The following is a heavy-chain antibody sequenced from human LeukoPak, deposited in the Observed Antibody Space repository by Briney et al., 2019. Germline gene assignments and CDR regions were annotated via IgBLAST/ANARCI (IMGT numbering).Heavy chain of an antibody. V-gene: IGHV3-30-3*01. D-gene: IGHD5-24*01. CDR2: ISYDGSNK. CDR1: GFTFSSYA. Sequence: PGRSLRLSCAASGFTFSSYAMHWVRQAPGKGLEWVAVISYDGSNKYYADSVKGRFTISRDNSKNTLYLQMNSLRAEDTAVYYCAREVEMATIYDYWGQGTLVTVSS. CDR3: AREVEMATIYDY. J-gene: IGHJ4*02.